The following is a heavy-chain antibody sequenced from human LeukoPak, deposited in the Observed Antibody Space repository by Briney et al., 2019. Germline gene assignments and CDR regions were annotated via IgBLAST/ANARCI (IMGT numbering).Heavy chain of an antibody. CDR2: VSYTGRT. V-gene: IGHV4-39*01. J-gene: IGHJ4*02. CDR1: GDSISSTSYF. D-gene: IGHD3-22*01. Sequence: SETLSLTCAVSGDSISSTSYFWAWIRQPPGKGLEWIGSVSYTGRTYYNSSVKSRVTLSVDTSTNQFSLKLSSVAAADAAVYYCARQKRDYYDTSGYYFGNDYWGQGTLVTVSS. CDR3: ARQKRDYYDTSGYYFGNDY.